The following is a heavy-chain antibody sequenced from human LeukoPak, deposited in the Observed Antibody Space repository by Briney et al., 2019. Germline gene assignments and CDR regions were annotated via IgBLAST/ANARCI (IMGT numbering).Heavy chain of an antibody. Sequence: LPGGSLRLSCAASGFTFSSYVMHWVRQAPGKGLEWVAFIRYDGSYKYYADSVKGRFTISRDNSKNTLYLQMKSLRAEDTAVYYCAKDPRDHSYGWSWRYFDYWGQGTLVTVSS. D-gene: IGHD5-18*01. CDR2: IRYDGSYK. V-gene: IGHV3-30*02. J-gene: IGHJ4*02. CDR3: AKDPRDHSYGWSWRYFDY. CDR1: GFTFSSYV.